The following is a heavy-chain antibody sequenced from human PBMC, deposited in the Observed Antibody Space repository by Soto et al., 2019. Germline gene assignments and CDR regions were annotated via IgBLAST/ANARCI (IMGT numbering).Heavy chain of an antibody. CDR1: GYTFTSDG. J-gene: IGHJ6*02. CDR3: ARDLHYDSRGYYYGMDV. D-gene: IGHD3-22*01. V-gene: IGHV1-18*01. Sequence: ASVKVSCKASGYTFTSDGISWVRQAPGQGLEWMGWISAYNGNTNYAQKLQGRVTMTTDTSTSTAYMELRSLISYDTAVYYFARDLHYDSRGYYYGMDVWCQGTTVTVSS. CDR2: ISAYNGNT.